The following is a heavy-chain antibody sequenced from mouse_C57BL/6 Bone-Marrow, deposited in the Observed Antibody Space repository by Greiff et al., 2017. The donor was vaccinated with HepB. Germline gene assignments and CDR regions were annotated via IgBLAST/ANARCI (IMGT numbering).Heavy chain of an antibody. CDR3: ARGNTTFDY. J-gene: IGHJ2*01. Sequence: EVQLVESGGGLVKPGGSLKLSCAASGFTFSSYAMSWVRQTPEKRLEWVATISDGGSYTYYPDNVKGRFTISRDNAKNNLYLQMSHLKSEDTAMYYCARGNTTFDYWGQGTTLTVSS. CDR2: ISDGGSYT. V-gene: IGHV5-4*01. CDR1: GFTFSSYA. D-gene: IGHD1-1*01.